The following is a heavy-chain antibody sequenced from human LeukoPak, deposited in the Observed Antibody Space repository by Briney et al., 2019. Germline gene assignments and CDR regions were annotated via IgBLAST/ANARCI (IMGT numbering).Heavy chain of an antibody. V-gene: IGHV1-18*01. CDR3: ARDVAWVSGSYRHFDY. J-gene: IGHJ4*02. Sequence: ASVKVSCKASGYTFTSYDISWVRQAPGQGLEWMGWISAYNGNTNYAQKLQGRVTMTTDTSTSTAYMELRSLRSDDTAVYYCARDVAWVSGSYRHFDYWGQGTLVTVSS. CDR2: ISAYNGNT. CDR1: GYTFTSYD. D-gene: IGHD1-26*01.